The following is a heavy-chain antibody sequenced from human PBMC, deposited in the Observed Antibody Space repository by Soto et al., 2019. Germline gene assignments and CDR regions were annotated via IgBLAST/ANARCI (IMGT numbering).Heavy chain of an antibody. D-gene: IGHD2-15*01. V-gene: IGHV3-23*01. J-gene: IGHJ3*02. Sequence: GGSLRLSCAASGFTFSSYAMSWVRQAPGKGLEWVSAISGSGGSTYYADSVKGRFTISRDNCKNTLYLQMNSLRAEDTAVYYCAKDTRRPATPLDAFDIWGQGTMVTVSS. CDR2: ISGSGGST. CDR3: AKDTRRPATPLDAFDI. CDR1: GFTFSSYA.